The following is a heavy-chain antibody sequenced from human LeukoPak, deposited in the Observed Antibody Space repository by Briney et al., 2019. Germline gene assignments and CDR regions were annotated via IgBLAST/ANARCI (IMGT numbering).Heavy chain of an antibody. Sequence: SVKVSCKASGGTFSSYAISWVRQAPGQGLEWMGGIIPIFGTAIYAQKFQGRVTTTADKSTSTAYMELSSLRSEDTAVYYCARVNLGRYCSGGSCSYYFDYWGQGTLVTVSS. D-gene: IGHD2-15*01. CDR3: ARVNLGRYCSGGSCSYYFDY. V-gene: IGHV1-69*06. J-gene: IGHJ4*02. CDR2: IIPIFGTA. CDR1: GGTFSSYA.